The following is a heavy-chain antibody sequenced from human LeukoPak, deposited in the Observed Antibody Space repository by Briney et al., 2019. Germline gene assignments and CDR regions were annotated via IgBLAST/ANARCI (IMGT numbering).Heavy chain of an antibody. CDR3: ARVPDCSSSSCYLFFDY. CDR2: IHHSGST. D-gene: IGHD2-2*01. Sequence: SETLSLTCSVSGYSISSDYYWGWIRQTPGKGLEWIGSIHHSGSTYYNPSLKSRVTISVDTSKNQFSLKLSSVTAADTAVYYCARVPDCSSSSCYLFFDYWGQGTLVTVSS. CDR1: GYSISSDYY. V-gene: IGHV4-38-2*02. J-gene: IGHJ4*02.